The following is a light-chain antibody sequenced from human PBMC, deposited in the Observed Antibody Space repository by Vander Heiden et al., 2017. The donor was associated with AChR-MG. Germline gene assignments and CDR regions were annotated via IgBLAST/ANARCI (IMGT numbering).Light chain of an antibody. J-gene: IGKJ2*01. CDR2: AAS. V-gene: IGKV1-39*01. CDR1: ISTY. Sequence: ISTYLNWYQQKPGKAPKLLIYAASILQSGVPSRFSGSGSGTDFTLTISSRQPEDFATYSCQQSYSTVLYTFGQGTKLEIK. CDR3: QQSYSTVLYT.